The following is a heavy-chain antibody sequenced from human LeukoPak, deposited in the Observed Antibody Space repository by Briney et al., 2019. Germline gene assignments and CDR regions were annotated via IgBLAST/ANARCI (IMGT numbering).Heavy chain of an antibody. Sequence: SETLSLTCAVYGGSFSGYYWSWIRQPPGKGLEWIGEINHSGSTNYNPSLKSRVTISVDTSKNQFSLKLSSVTAADTAVYYCARGFSPSRSGCVFSSWGQGTLVTVSS. CDR1: GGSFSGYY. J-gene: IGHJ4*02. D-gene: IGHD6-19*01. CDR3: ARGFSPSRSGCVFSS. CDR2: INHSGST. V-gene: IGHV4-34*01.